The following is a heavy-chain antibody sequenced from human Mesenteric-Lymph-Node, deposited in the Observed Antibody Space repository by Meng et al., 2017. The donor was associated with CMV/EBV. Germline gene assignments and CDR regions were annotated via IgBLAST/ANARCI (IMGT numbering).Heavy chain of an antibody. CDR2: IYNTEST. CDR1: GGSVSSDGHY. CDR3: ARSLVGDILTGYLYFFDY. Sequence: SETLSLTCTVSGGSVSSDGHYWSWIRQAPGKGLEWIAFIYNTESTNYNPSLKSRVTISVDTSRNQFSLRLSSVTAADTAVYYCARSLVGDILTGYLYFFDYWGQGKQVTVSS. V-gene: IGHV4-61*08. D-gene: IGHD3-9*01. J-gene: IGHJ4*02.